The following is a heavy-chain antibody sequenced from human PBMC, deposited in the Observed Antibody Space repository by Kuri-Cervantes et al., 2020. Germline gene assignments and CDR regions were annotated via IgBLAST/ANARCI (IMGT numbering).Heavy chain of an antibody. J-gene: IGHJ4*02. V-gene: IGHV4-34*01. CDR1: GGSFSGYY. Sequence: SETLSLTCAVYGGSFSGYYWSWIRQPPGKGLEWIGEINHSGSTNYNPSLKSRVTISVDTSKNQFSLKLSSVTAADTAVYYCARQLVLNQGGYFDYWGQGTLVTVSS. CDR3: ARQLVLNQGGYFDY. CDR2: INHSGST. D-gene: IGHD1-14*01.